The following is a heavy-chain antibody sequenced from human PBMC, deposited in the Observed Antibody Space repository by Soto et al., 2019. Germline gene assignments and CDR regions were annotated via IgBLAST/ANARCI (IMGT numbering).Heavy chain of an antibody. CDR1: GYTFTNYG. V-gene: IGHV1-18*01. D-gene: IGHD1-1*01. CDR2: ISAHNGNT. CDR3: ARGRYGDY. Sequence: QVHLVQSGAEVKKPGASVKVSCKASGYTFTNYGITWVRQAPGQGLEWMGWISAHNGNTDYAQKLQGRAIVTRDTSTSTAHMDLRSLISDDTAVYYCARGRYGDYWGQGALVTVSS. J-gene: IGHJ4*02.